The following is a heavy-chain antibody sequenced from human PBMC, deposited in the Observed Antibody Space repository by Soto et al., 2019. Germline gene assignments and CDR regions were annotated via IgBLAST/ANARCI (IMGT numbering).Heavy chain of an antibody. J-gene: IGHJ4*02. CDR1: GFTFSSYS. Sequence: EVQLVESGGGLVKPGGSLRLSCAASGFTFSSYSMNWVRKATGKGLEWVSSISSSSSYIYYADSVKGRFTISRDNAKNALYLQMNSLRAGDTAVYYCARGAPGKAIPLVYWGQVPLITVSS. V-gene: IGHV3-21*01. D-gene: IGHD6-13*01. CDR3: ARGAPGKAIPLVY. CDR2: ISSSSSYI.